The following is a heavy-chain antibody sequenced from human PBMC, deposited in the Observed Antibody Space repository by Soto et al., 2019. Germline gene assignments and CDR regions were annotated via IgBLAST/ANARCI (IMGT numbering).Heavy chain of an antibody. V-gene: IGHV5-51*01. J-gene: IGHJ4*02. Sequence: GESLKISCKGSGYIFTSYWIGCFLQMPGKGLEWMGIIYPGDSDTRYSPSFQGQVTISADKSISTAYLQWSSLKASDTAMYYCARRNPRSGYFDYWGQGTLVTVSS. CDR1: GYIFTSYW. CDR3: ARRNPRSGYFDY. CDR2: IYPGDSDT.